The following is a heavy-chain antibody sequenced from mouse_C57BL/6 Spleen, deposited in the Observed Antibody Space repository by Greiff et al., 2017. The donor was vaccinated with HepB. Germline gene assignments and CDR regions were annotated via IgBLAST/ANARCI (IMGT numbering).Heavy chain of an antibody. V-gene: IGHV1-81*01. J-gene: IGHJ1*03. CDR2: IYPRSGNT. CDR1: GYTFTSYG. CDR3: AREGTTVVATDFDV. D-gene: IGHD1-1*01. Sequence: VQGVESGAELARPGASVKLSCKASGYTFTSYGISWVKQRTGQGLEWIGEIYPRSGNTYYNEKFKGKATLTADKSSSTAYMELRSLTSEDSAVYCCAREGTTVVATDFDVWGTGTTVTVSS.